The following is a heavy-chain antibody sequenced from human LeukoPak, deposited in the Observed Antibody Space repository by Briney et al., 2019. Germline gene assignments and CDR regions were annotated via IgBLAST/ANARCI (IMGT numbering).Heavy chain of an antibody. CDR3: ASLSTLDY. CDR1: GYSISSGYY. Sequence: SETLSLTCAVSGYSISSGYYWGWIRQPPGKGLEWIGSIYHSETASYNPSLKSRVTISVDTSKNQFSLKLSSVTAADTAVYYCASLSTLDYWGQGTLVTVSS. CDR2: IYHSETA. V-gene: IGHV4-38-2*01. J-gene: IGHJ4*02.